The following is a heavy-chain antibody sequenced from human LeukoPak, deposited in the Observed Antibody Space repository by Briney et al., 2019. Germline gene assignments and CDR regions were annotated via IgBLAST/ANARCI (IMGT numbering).Heavy chain of an antibody. V-gene: IGHV3-23*01. Sequence: PGGSLRLSCAASGFTFSSYGMGWVRQAPGEGLEWVSSISGGGETTYYADSVKGRFPISRDNSKNTLYLQMNSLRAEDTAVYYCARDPYSGTYGDTYYYYMDVWGKGTTVTISS. CDR2: ISGGGETT. D-gene: IGHD1-26*01. J-gene: IGHJ6*03. CDR1: GFTFSSYG. CDR3: ARDPYSGTYGDTYYYYMDV.